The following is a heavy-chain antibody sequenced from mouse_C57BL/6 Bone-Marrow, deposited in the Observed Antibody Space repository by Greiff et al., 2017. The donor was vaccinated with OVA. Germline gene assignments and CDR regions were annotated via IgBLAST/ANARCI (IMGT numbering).Heavy chain of an antibody. Sequence: EVKLQESGPGMVKPSQSLSLTCTVTGYSITSGYDWHWIRHFPGNKLEWMGYISYSGSTNYNPSLKSRISITHDTSKNHFFLKLNSVTTEDTATYYCAREALPYWYFDVWGTGTTVTVSS. CDR1: GYSITSGYD. CDR3: AREALPYWYFDV. J-gene: IGHJ1*03. V-gene: IGHV3-1*01. CDR2: ISYSGST.